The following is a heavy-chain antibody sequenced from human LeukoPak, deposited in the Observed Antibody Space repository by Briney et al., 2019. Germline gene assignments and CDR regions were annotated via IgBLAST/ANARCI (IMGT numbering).Heavy chain of an antibody. CDR1: GYTFTSYD. CDR2: MNPNSGNT. CDR3: ARGRLDMIVDTGGFDY. V-gene: IGHV1-8*01. D-gene: IGHD3-22*01. Sequence: ASVKVSCKASGYTFTSYDINWVRQATGQGLEWMGWMNPNSGNTGYAQKFQGRVTMTRKTSISTAYMELSSLRSEDTAVYYCARGRLDMIVDTGGFDYWGQGTLVTVSS. J-gene: IGHJ4*02.